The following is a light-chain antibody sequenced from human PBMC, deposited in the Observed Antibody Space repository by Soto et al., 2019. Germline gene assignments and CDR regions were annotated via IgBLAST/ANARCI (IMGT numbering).Light chain of an antibody. CDR3: SSYTTSLTLV. Sequence: QSALTQPASVSGSPGQSITISCTGTSSDIGAYNYVSWYQQHPGKAPKLLIYGLTNRPSGVSNRFSGSKSGNTASLPISGLQAEDDADYYCSSYTTSLTLVFGGGTKVTVL. J-gene: IGLJ3*02. CDR1: SSDIGAYNY. CDR2: GLT. V-gene: IGLV2-14*01.